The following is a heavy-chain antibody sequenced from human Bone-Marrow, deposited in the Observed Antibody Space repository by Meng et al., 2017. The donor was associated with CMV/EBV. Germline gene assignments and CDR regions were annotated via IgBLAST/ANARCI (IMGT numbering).Heavy chain of an antibody. CDR3: AKARFLTGNYGMDV. CDR1: GFTVSSNY. Sequence: GESLKISCAASGFTVSSNYMSWVRQAPGKGLEWVSVIYSGGSTYYADSVKGRFTISRDNAKNSLYLQMNSLRAEDTALYYCAKARFLTGNYGMDVWGQGTTVTVSS. D-gene: IGHD3-9*01. CDR2: IYSGGST. J-gene: IGHJ6*02. V-gene: IGHV3-53*05.